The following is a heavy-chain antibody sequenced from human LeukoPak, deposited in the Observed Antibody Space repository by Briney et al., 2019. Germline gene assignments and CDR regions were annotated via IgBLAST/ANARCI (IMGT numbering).Heavy chain of an antibody. CDR2: IANDAKTT. Sequence: GGSLRLSCAASGFTFSIYGTHWVRQAPGKGLEWVAVIANDAKTTYYSDSVKGRFTISRDNSRNTLYLQMNSLRAEDTAVYYCTKEGLPSGSSWSAWFDPWGQGTLVTVPS. CDR3: TKEGLPSGSSWSAWFDP. V-gene: IGHV3-30*18. D-gene: IGHD3-10*01. CDR1: GFTFSIYG. J-gene: IGHJ5*02.